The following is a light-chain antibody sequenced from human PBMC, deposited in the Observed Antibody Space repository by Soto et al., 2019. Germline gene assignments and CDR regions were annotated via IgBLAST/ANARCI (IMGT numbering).Light chain of an antibody. CDR1: SSDVGGYDY. CDR3: CSFAGAITLYV. V-gene: IGLV2-14*01. Sequence: QSVLTQPASVSGSPGQSITISCTGTSSDVGGYDYVSWYQLHPGKAPKLMVFEVSNRPSGVSYRFSGSKSGDTASLTISGLQLEDEADYYCCSFAGAITLYVFGTGTKLTVL. J-gene: IGLJ1*01. CDR2: EVS.